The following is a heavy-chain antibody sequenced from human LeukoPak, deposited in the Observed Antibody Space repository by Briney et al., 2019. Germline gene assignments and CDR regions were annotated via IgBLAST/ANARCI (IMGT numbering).Heavy chain of an antibody. D-gene: IGHD2-15*01. CDR1: GGSISSSSYY. J-gene: IGHJ6*03. CDR2: IYYSGST. Sequence: PRKTLSLTCTVSGGSISSSSYYWGWIRQPPGKGLEWIGSIYYSGSTYYNPSLKSRVTISVDTSKNQFSLKLSSVTAADTAVYYCARAVVAATFYYYYYYMDVWGKGTTVTVSS. CDR3: ARAVVAATFYYYYYYMDV. V-gene: IGHV4-39*01.